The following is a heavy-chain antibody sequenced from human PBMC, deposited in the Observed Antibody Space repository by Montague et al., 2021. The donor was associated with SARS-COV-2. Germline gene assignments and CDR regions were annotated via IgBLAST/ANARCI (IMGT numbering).Heavy chain of an antibody. J-gene: IGHJ6*02. CDR3: ARGISKTTVEF. CDR2: VFYSGNT. D-gene: IGHD4-23*01. V-gene: IGHV4-59*02. CDR1: IGSVDHYY. Sequence: SETLSLTCTVSIGSVDHYYWMWIRQPPGKGLEWIGYVFYSGNTDYNPSLQRRATISVDRSTNQFSLRVTSVTAADTAIYYCARGISKTTVEFWSQGTTVTVSS.